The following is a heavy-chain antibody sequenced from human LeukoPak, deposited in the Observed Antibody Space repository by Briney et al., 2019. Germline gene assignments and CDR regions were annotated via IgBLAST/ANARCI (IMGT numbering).Heavy chain of an antibody. CDR3: ARDYYDSSGYYDFDKGGYYYYYMDV. Sequence: SETLSLTCTVSGGSISSYYWSWIRQPPGKGLEWIGYIYYSGSTNYNPSLKSRVTMSVDTSKNQFPLKLSSVTAADTAVYYCARDYYDSSGYYDFDKGGYYYYYMDVWGKGTTVTISS. J-gene: IGHJ6*03. CDR1: GGSISSYY. CDR2: IYYSGST. D-gene: IGHD3-22*01. V-gene: IGHV4-59*12.